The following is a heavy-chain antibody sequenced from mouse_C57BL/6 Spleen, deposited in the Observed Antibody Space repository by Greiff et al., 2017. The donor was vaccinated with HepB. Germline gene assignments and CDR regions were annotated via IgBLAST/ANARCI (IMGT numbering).Heavy chain of an antibody. CDR3: ARARVYESDNFHWYFDV. CDR1: GYSFTGYY. D-gene: IGHD2-3*01. CDR2: INPSTGGT. V-gene: IGHV1-42*01. Sequence: VQLQQSGPELVKPGASVKISCKASGYSFTGYYMNWVKQSPEKSLEWIGEINPSTGGTTYNQKFKAKATLTVDKSSSTAYMQLKSLTSEDSAVYYCARARVYESDNFHWYFDVWGTGTTVTVSS. J-gene: IGHJ1*03.